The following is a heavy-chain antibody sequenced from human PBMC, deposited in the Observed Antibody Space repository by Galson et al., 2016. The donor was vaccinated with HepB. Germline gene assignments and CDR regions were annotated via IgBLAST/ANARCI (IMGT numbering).Heavy chain of an antibody. Sequence: QSGAEVKEPGESLRISCKASGYSFSDYWINWVRQMPGKGLEWMGMIDPSDSYSDYSPSFQGHVTMSADKSTSTAYLLWSSLKASDTATYFCARNPYYYDSSGYFLTPRYDAFDIWGHGTMVTVSS. CDR1: GYSFSDYW. J-gene: IGHJ3*02. CDR2: IDPSDSYS. D-gene: IGHD3-22*01. V-gene: IGHV5-10-1*01. CDR3: ARNPYYYDSSGYFLTPRYDAFDI.